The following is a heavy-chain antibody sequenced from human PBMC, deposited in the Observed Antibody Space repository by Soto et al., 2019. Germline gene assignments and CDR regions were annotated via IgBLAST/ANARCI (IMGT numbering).Heavy chain of an antibody. Sequence: SVKVSCKASGRTFSSYAISWVRQAPGQGLEWMGGIIPIFGTANYAQKFQGRVTITADESTSTAYMELSSLRSEDTAVYYCARDGSAYYEILTGYHLWGQGTLVTVSS. CDR2: IIPIFGTA. CDR1: GRTFSSYA. J-gene: IGHJ4*02. D-gene: IGHD3-9*01. CDR3: ARDGSAYYEILTGYHL. V-gene: IGHV1-69*13.